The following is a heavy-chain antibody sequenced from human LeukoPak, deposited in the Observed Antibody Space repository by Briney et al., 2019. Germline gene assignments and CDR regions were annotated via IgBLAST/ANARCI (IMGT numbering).Heavy chain of an antibody. J-gene: IGHJ4*02. CDR2: IIPILGIA. CDR3: ATGSYYYDSSPLDY. Sequence: GASVKVSCKASGGTFSSYAISWVRQAPGQGLEWMGRIIPILGIANYAQKFQGRVTITADKSTSTAYMELSSLRSEDTAVYYCATGSYYYDSSPLDYWGQGTLVTVSS. D-gene: IGHD3-22*01. V-gene: IGHV1-69*04. CDR1: GGTFSSYA.